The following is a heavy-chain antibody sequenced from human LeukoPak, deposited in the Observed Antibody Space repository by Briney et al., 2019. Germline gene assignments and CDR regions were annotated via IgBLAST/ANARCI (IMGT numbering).Heavy chain of an antibody. D-gene: IGHD2-21*02. CDR2: INPSGGST. J-gene: IGHJ4*02. Sequence: ASVKVSCKASGYTFTSYYMHWVRQAPGQGLEWMGIINPSGGSTSYAQKFQGRVTMTRDTSTSTVYMKLSSLRSEDTAVYYCARENLAYCGGDCYFDYWGQGTLVTVSS. V-gene: IGHV1-46*01. CDR1: GYTFTSYY. CDR3: ARENLAYCGGDCYFDY.